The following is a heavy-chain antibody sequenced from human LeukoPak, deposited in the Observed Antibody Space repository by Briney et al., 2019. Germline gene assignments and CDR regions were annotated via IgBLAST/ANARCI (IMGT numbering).Heavy chain of an antibody. CDR1: GLSFGFYA. J-gene: IGHJ2*01. CDR3: ARDASAPKWYFDL. Sequence: PGGSLRLSCAASGLSFGFYAMGWVRQAPGKGLEWVSSISGGGAGTYYADSVRGRFTISRDNSKNTLYLQMNSLRAEDTAVYYCARDASAPKWYFDLWGRGTLVTVSS. V-gene: IGHV3-23*01. CDR2: ISGGGAGT.